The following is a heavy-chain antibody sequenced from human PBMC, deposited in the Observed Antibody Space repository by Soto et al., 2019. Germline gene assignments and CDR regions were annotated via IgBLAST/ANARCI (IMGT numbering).Heavy chain of an antibody. V-gene: IGHV3-23*01. CDR2: ISGGGGST. CDR3: AKNLLGYNFGQFDS. Sequence: GGSLRLSCAASRFAFNNYAMNWVRQAPGKGLEWVSKISGGGGSTYYADSVKGRFTISRDNSKNTLYLQMDSLRAEDTAVYFCAKNLLGYNFGQFDSWGQGTLVTVSS. CDR1: RFAFNNYA. D-gene: IGHD5-18*01. J-gene: IGHJ5*01.